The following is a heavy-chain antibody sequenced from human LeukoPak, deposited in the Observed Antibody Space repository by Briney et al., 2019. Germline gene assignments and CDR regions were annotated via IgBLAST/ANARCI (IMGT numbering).Heavy chain of an antibody. D-gene: IGHD4-23*01. CDR2: ISHTGSA. CDR1: GYSISSGYY. CDR3: AKDLGHGGDSDY. V-gene: IGHV4-38-2*02. J-gene: IGHJ4*02. Sequence: PSETLSLTCAVSGYSISSGYYWDWIRQPPGKGLEWIGSISHTGSASSNPSLKSRVTISLDTSKNQFSLKPTSVTATDTAVYYCAKDLGHGGDSDYWGQGTLVTVSS.